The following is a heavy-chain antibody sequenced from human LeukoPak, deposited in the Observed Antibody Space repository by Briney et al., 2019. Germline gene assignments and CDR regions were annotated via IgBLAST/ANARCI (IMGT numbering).Heavy chain of an antibody. V-gene: IGHV3-23*01. J-gene: IGHJ4*02. CDR2: ISGGGGST. D-gene: IGHD2-21*02. Sequence: GGSLILSCAASGFTFSSYAMSWVRQAPGKGLEWVSVISGGGGSTNYADSVKGGFTISRDNSRNTLYLQMNSLRDEDTAVYYCAKSLGPYCGSDCYSRLSDYWGQGTLVTVSS. CDR1: GFTFSSYA. CDR3: AKSLGPYCGSDCYSRLSDY.